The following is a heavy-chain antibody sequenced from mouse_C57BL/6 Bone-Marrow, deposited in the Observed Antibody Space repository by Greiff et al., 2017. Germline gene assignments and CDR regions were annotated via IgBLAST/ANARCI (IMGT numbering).Heavy chain of an antibody. CDR2: IDPENGDT. CDR1: GFNIKDDY. V-gene: IGHV14-4*01. CDR3: TVIYYG. J-gene: IGHJ4*01. D-gene: IGHD2-1*01. Sequence: EVKVVESGAELVRPGASVTLSCTASGFNIKDDYMHWVKQRPEQGLEWIGWIDPENGDTEYASKFQGKATITADTSSNTAYLQLSSLTSEDTAVYYCTVIYYGWGQGTSVTVSS.